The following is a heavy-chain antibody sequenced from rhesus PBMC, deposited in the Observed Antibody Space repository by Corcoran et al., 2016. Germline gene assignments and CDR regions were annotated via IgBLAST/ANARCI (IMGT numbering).Heavy chain of an antibody. D-gene: IGHD3-3*01. J-gene: IGHJ1*01. CDR1: GYSISSGYG. Sequence: QVQLQESGPGLVKPSETLSLTCAVSGYSISSGYGWSWIRQPPGKGLEWIGYIGSSSGSTNYNPLLKSRVTISKDTSNNQFSLKLGSVTAADTAVYYCARVRYNIWTGITGYFEFWGQGALVTVSS. CDR3: ARVRYNIWTGITGYFEF. CDR2: IGSSSGST. V-gene: IGHV4-127*01.